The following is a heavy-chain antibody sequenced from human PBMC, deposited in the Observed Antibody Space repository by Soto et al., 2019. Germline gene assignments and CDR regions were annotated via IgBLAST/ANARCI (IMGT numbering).Heavy chain of an antibody. D-gene: IGHD3-16*01. V-gene: IGHV4-30-4*01. CDR1: GGSTSSDNY. CDR2: IYYSGNT. J-gene: IGHJ4*02. CDR3: AREGGESSDGLYYFDS. Sequence: SETLSLTCTVAGGSTSSDNYWSWIRQPPGKGLEWIGHIYYSGNTDYNPSLKSRLAISIDTSKNQFSLKLSSVTAADTAVYFCAREGGESSDGLYYFDSWGQGSLVTVSS.